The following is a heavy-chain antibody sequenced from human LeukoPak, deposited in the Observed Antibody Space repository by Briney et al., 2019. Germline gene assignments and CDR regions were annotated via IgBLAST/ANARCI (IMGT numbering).Heavy chain of an antibody. CDR2: IYYSGST. CDR3: ARQGYSWSETPYYFDY. Sequence: SETLSLTCTVSGGSISSSSYYWGWIRQPPGKGLEWIGSIYYSGSTYYNPPLKSRVTISVDTSKNQFSLKLSSVTAADTAVYCCARQGYSWSETPYYFDYWGQGTLVTVSS. J-gene: IGHJ4*02. D-gene: IGHD1-20*01. CDR1: GGSISSSSYY. V-gene: IGHV4-39*01.